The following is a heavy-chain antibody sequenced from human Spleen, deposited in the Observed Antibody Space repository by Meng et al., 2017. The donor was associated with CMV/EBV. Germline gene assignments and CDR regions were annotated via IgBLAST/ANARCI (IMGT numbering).Heavy chain of an antibody. Sequence: GGSLRLSCAASGFSFSSHGMHWVRQAPGKGLEWVAFIRYDESNKYYVDSVKGRFTISRDNSKKRLFLQMNSLRAEDTAVYYCARGSSGYYYYGMDVWGQGTTVTVSS. D-gene: IGHD3-22*01. J-gene: IGHJ6*02. V-gene: IGHV3-30*02. CDR1: GFSFSSHG. CDR3: ARGSSGYYYYGMDV. CDR2: IRYDESNK.